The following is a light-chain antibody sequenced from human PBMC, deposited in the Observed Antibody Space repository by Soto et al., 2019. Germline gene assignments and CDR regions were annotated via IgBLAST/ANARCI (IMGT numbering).Light chain of an antibody. CDR2: DAS. CDR3: QQYDDLPIT. Sequence: DIQMTQSPSTLSASVGDTVTITCHASQDIRHYLNWYQQKPGKPLTLLIYDASNLHPGVPSRFRGSGSGTEFSFNITSLQPEDVATYYCQQYDDLPITFGQGTRLEIK. V-gene: IGKV1-33*01. J-gene: IGKJ5*01. CDR1: QDIRHY.